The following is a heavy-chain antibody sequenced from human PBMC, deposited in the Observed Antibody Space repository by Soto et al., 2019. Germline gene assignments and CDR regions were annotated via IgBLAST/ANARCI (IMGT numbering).Heavy chain of an antibody. J-gene: IGHJ6*02. V-gene: IGHV3-23*01. CDR3: AKDLSRYYYYYGMDV. CDR1: GFTFSSYA. Sequence: GGSLRLSCAASGFTFSSYAMSWVRQAPGKGQECVSAISGSGGSTYYADSVKGRFTISRDNSKNTLYLQMNSLRAEDTAVYYCAKDLSRYYYYYGMDVWGQGTTVTVSS. CDR2: ISGSGGST.